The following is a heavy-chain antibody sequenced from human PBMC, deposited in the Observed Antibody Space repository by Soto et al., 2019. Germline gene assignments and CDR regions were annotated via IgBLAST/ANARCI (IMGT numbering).Heavy chain of an antibody. CDR1: GFTFSSYS. J-gene: IGHJ4*02. D-gene: IGHD6-6*01. CDR3: ARVGGQLVPGFDY. CDR2: ISSSSSYI. V-gene: IGHV3-21*01. Sequence: EVQLVESAGGLVKPGGSLRLSCAASGFTFSSYSMNWVRQAPGKGLEWVSSISSSSSYIYYADSVKGRFTISRDNAKNSLYLQMNSLRAEDTAVYYCARVGGQLVPGFDYWGQGTLVTVSS.